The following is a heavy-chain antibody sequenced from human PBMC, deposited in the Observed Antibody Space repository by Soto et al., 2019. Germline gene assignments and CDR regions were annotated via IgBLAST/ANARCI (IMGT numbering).Heavy chain of an antibody. Sequence: QVQLQESGPGLVKPSQTLSLTCTVSGGSISSGGYYWNWIRQHPGKGLEWIGYISYSGSTNYNPSLKSRLILSVDTSKTHFSLKLSSVTAADTAVYYCASSHIVTTITHDFDIWGQGTMVTVSS. CDR2: ISYSGST. V-gene: IGHV4-31*03. CDR3: ASSHIVTTITHDFDI. CDR1: GGSISSGGYY. D-gene: IGHD5-12*01. J-gene: IGHJ3*02.